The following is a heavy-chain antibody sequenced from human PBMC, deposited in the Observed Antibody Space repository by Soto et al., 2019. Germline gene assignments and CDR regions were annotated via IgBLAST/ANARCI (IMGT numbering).Heavy chain of an antibody. Sequence: GGSLRLSCADSGFRFSSYSMSWVRQTPGKGLEWVAAITATGDRTYYADSVTGRFTISRDNSKKTHYLQMTSLRAEDTAMYYCATMNGYFVNWGQGTPVTVSS. CDR2: ITATGDRT. CDR3: ATMNGYFVN. CDR1: GFRFSSYS. J-gene: IGHJ4*02. D-gene: IGHD3-10*02. V-gene: IGHV3-23*01.